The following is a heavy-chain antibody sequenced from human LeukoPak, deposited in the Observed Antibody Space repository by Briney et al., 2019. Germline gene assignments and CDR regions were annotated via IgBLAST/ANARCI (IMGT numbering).Heavy chain of an antibody. V-gene: IGHV3-21*01. CDR2: ISVRSNYI. Sequence: PGGSLRLSCAASGYTFSSYNINWVRRAPGKGLEWVSSISVRSNYIYYADSVRGRFRISRAHARDSLYLLMKSLRAEDTVLYYCVRLRRNSDTSGFYYYYDFWGQETLVTVSS. CDR1: GYTFSSYN. CDR3: VRLRRNSDTSGFYYYYDF. D-gene: IGHD3-22*01. J-gene: IGHJ4*02.